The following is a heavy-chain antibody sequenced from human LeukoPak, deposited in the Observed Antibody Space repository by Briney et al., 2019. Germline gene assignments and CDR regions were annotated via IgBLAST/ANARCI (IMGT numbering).Heavy chain of an antibody. D-gene: IGHD6-19*01. CDR1: GGSISSLNL. J-gene: IGHJ4*02. Sequence: LSLTCIVSGGSISSLNLWSWLRQPPGKGLEWIGEMYLGGTTNFNPSLKSRVTILIDKSKNQLSLQLTSVTAADTAVYYCAGLEGRYSTDWFYFFDYWGQGALVTVSS. V-gene: IGHV4-4*02. CDR2: MYLGGTT. CDR3: AGLEGRYSTDWFYFFDY.